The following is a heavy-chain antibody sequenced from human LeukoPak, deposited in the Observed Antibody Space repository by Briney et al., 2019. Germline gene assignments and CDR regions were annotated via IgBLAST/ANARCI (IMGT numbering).Heavy chain of an antibody. V-gene: IGHV3-48*03. J-gene: IGHJ4*02. CDR1: GFTFSSYE. D-gene: IGHD6-19*01. CDR3: ATAVPSDY. CDR2: ISSSGSTI. Sequence: QTGGSLRLSCAASGFTFSSYEMNWVRQAPGKGLEWVSYISSSGSTIYYADSVKGRFTISRDNAKNSLYLQMNSLRAEDTAVYYCATAVPSDYWGQGTLVTVSS.